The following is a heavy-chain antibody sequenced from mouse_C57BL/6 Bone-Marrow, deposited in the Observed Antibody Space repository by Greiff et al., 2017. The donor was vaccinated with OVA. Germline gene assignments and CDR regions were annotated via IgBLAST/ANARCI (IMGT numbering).Heavy chain of an antibody. Sequence: EVKVVESGGGLVQPGGSLSLSCAASGFTFTDYYMSWVRQPPGKALEWLGFIRNKANGYTTEYSASVKGRFTISRDNSQSILYLQMNALRAEDSATYYCAYYGSSYVLYYAMDYWGQGTSVTVSS. CDR3: AYYGSSYVLYYAMDY. CDR2: IRNKANGYTT. CDR1: GFTFTDYY. J-gene: IGHJ4*01. V-gene: IGHV7-3*01. D-gene: IGHD1-1*01.